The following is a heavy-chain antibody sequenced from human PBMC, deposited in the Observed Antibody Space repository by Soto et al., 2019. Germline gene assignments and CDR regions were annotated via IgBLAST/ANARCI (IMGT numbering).Heavy chain of an antibody. D-gene: IGHD1-1*01. CDR1: GFTFSYHA. Sequence: QVQLVESGGGVVQPGRSLRLSCAASGFTFSYHAMNWVRQAPGKGLEWVAVISYDGDNKYIAESVKGRFTISRDNSKNTVTLQMNTVRTEDTDMDTGARGTTTSSWAARDVWGQGPTVTVSS. CDR2: ISYDGDNK. V-gene: IGHV3-30-3*01. CDR3: ARGTTTSSWAARDV. J-gene: IGHJ6*02.